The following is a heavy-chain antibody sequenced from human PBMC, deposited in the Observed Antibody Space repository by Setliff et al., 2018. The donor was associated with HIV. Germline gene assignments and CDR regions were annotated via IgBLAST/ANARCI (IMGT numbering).Heavy chain of an antibody. J-gene: IGHJ3*02. V-gene: IGHV2-70*04. CDR1: GFSLSTSGMR. CDR2: IDWDDDK. CDR3: AREGYASDI. Sequence: SGPTLVNPTQPLTLTCTFSGFSLSTSGMRVSWIRQPPGKALEWLARIDWDDDKFYSTSLKTRLTISKDTSKNQVVLTMTNMDPVDTATYYCAREGYASDIWGQGTMVTVSS. D-gene: IGHD1-1*01.